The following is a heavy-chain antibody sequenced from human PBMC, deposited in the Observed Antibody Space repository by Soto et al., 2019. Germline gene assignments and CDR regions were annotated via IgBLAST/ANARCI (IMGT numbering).Heavy chain of an antibody. CDR2: INHSGST. Sequence: SETLSLTCAVYGGSFSCYYWSWIRQPPGKGLEWIGEINHSGSTNYNPSLKSRVTISVDTSKNQFSLKLSSVTAADTAVYYCAYRNKVRGDTNWGQGTRVTVSS. V-gene: IGHV4-34*01. D-gene: IGHD3-10*01. CDR3: AYRNKVRGDTN. J-gene: IGHJ4*02. CDR1: GGSFSCYY.